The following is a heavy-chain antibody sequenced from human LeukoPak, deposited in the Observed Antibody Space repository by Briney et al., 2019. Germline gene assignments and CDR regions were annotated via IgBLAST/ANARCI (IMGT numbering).Heavy chain of an antibody. CDR1: GYTLTRYA. CDR3: ARHDNDDDFDY. J-gene: IGHJ4*02. CDR2: INMYTANP. V-gene: IGHV7-4-1*02. Sequence: ASVKASCKASGYTLTRYAINWLRQAPGQGLEWMGWINMYTANPAYAQGFTERFVFSLDTSVTTAYLQISNLKTEDTAVYYCARHDNDDDFDYWGQGTLVTVSS. D-gene: IGHD3-16*01.